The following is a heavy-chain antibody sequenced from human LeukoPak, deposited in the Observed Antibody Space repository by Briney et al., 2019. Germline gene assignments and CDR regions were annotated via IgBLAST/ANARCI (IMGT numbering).Heavy chain of an antibody. CDR2: ISSSGSTI. V-gene: IGHV3-48*03. Sequence: GGSLRLSCAASGFTFSSYEMNWVRQAPGKGLEWVSYISSSGSTIYYAGSVKGRFTISRDNAKNSLYLQMNSLRAEDTAVYYCACIILGYAAFDIWGQGTMVTVSS. J-gene: IGHJ3*02. CDR1: GFTFSSYE. CDR3: ACIILGYAAFDI. D-gene: IGHD3-16*01.